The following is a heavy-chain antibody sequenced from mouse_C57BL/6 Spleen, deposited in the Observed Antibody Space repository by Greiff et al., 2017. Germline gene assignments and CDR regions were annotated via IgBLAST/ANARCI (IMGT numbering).Heavy chain of an antibody. J-gene: IGHJ1*03. CDR1: GYTITSYW. V-gene: IGHV1-64*01. Sequence: VQLQQPGAELVKPGASVKLSCKASGYTITSYWMHWVKQRPGQGLEWIGMIHPNSGSTNYNAKFKSKDTLTVDKSSSTAYMQLSSLTSEDSAVYYCARIAITTVVDYWYFDVWGTGTTVTVSS. D-gene: IGHD1-1*01. CDR2: IHPNSGST. CDR3: ARIAITTVVDYWYFDV.